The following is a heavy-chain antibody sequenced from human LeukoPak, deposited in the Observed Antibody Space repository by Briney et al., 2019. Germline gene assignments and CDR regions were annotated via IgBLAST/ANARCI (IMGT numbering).Heavy chain of an antibody. J-gene: IGHJ6*02. Sequence: GRSLRLSCAASGFTFSSYAMHWVRQAPGKGLEWVAVISYDGSNKYYADSVKGRFTISRDNSKNTLYLQMNSLRAEDTAVYYCARCPSDWAYYYYGMDVWGQGTTVTVSS. CDR3: ARCPSDWAYYYYGMDV. V-gene: IGHV3-30-3*01. D-gene: IGHD2-2*01. CDR1: GFTFSSYA. CDR2: ISYDGSNK.